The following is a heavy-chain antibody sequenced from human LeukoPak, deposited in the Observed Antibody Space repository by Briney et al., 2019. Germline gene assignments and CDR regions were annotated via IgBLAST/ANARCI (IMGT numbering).Heavy chain of an antibody. V-gene: IGHV1-18*01. Sequence: EASVKVSCKASGYTFTSYGISWVRQAPGQGLEWMGWISAYNGNTNYAQKLQGRVTMTTDTSTSTAYMELRSLRSDDTAVYYCASSPPYSSSWYYFDYWGQGTLVTVSS. CDR3: ASSPPYSSSWYYFDY. CDR1: GYTFTSYG. CDR2: ISAYNGNT. J-gene: IGHJ4*02. D-gene: IGHD6-13*01.